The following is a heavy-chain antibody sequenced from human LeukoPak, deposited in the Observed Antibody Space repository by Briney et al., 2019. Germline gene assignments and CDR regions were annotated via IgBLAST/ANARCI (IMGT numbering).Heavy chain of an antibody. V-gene: IGHV3-30*02. CDR3: AKVDDCSSTSCYGGNWFDP. CDR2: IRYDGSNK. CDR1: GFTFSSYG. Sequence: GGSLRLSCAASGFTFSSYGMHWVRQAPGKGLEWVAFIRYDGSNKYYADSVKGRFTISRDNSKNTLYLQMNSLRAEDTAVYYCAKVDDCSSTSCYGGNWFDPWGQGTLVTVSS. D-gene: IGHD2-2*01. J-gene: IGHJ5*02.